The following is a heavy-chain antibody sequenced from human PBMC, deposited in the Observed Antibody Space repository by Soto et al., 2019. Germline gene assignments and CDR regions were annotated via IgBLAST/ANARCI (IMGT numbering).Heavy chain of an antibody. CDR2: INEDGSER. J-gene: IGHJ4*02. V-gene: IGHV3-7*03. D-gene: IGHD4-17*01. Sequence: EMQLVESGGGLVQPGGSLRLSCEGSGFTFRNDWLSWVRQAPGKGLEWVANINEDGSERYYVDSVRGRFTTSRDNVENSLYLQLNSLRPEDTAVYYFAVYGYGVSAAAYWGQGTLVTVSS. CDR1: GFTFRNDW. CDR3: AVYGYGVSAAAY.